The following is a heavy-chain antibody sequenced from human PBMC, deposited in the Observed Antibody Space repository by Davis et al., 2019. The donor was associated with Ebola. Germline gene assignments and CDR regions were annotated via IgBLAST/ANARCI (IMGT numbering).Heavy chain of an antibody. J-gene: IGHJ4*02. CDR2: IWYDGSNK. CDR3: ARGPNYYDSRFIDY. D-gene: IGHD3-22*01. Sequence: GESLKISCAASGFTFSSYGMHWVRQAPGKGLEWVAVIWYDGSNKYYADSVKGRFTISRDNSKNTLYLQMNSLRVEDSAVYYCARGPNYYDSRFIDYWGQGILVTVSS. CDR1: GFTFSSYG. V-gene: IGHV3-33*01.